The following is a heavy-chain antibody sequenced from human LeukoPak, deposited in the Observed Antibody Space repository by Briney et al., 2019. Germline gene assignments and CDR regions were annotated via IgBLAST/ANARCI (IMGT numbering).Heavy chain of an antibody. CDR3: ARGLNYYDSSGYLDY. CDR2: IIPIFGTA. CDR1: GGTFSSYA. D-gene: IGHD3-22*01. Sequence: ASVKVSCKASGGTFSSYAISWVRQAPGQGLGWMGRIIPIFGTANYAQKFQGRVTITTDESTSTAYMELSSLRSEDTAVYYCARGLNYYDSSGYLDYWGQGTLVTVSS. J-gene: IGHJ4*02. V-gene: IGHV1-69*05.